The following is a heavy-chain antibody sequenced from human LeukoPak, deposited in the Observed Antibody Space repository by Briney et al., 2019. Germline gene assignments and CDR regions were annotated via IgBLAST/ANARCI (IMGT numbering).Heavy chain of an antibody. D-gene: IGHD3-22*01. CDR1: RFTFSSYD. CDR2: ISSSSSTI. J-gene: IGHJ3*02. Sequence: GGSLRLSCAASRFTFSSYDMSWVRQAPGKGLEWVSYISSSSSTIYYADSVKGRFTISRDNAKNSLYLQMNSLRAEDTAVYYCARVMPVATYYYDSSGYEYDAFDIWGQGTMVTVSS. V-gene: IGHV3-48*01. CDR3: ARVMPVATYYYDSSGYEYDAFDI.